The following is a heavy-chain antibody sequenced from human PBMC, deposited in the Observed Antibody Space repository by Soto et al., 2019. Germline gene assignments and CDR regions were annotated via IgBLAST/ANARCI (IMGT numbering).Heavy chain of an antibody. D-gene: IGHD3-22*01. Sequence: ASVKVSCKASGGTFSSYAISWVRQAPGQGLEWMGGIIPIFGTANYAQKFQGRVTITADESTSTAYMELSSLRSEDTAVYYCARDHYYDSSGYANWFDPWGQGTLVTVSS. CDR2: IIPIFGTA. CDR3: ARDHYYDSSGYANWFDP. V-gene: IGHV1-69*13. J-gene: IGHJ5*02. CDR1: GGTFSSYA.